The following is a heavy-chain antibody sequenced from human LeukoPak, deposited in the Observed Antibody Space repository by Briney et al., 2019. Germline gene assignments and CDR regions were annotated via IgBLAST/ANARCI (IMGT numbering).Heavy chain of an antibody. CDR1: GYSISSGYY. V-gene: IGHV4-38-2*01. J-gene: IGHJ6*03. CDR2: IYHSGST. D-gene: IGHD1-26*01. Sequence: SETLFLTCAVSGYSISSGYYWGWIRQPPGKGLEWIGSIYHSGSTFYNPSLMSRVTISVDTSKNQFSLKLSSVTAADTAVYYCAGYSGSYYRYYYYMDVWGKGTTVTVSS. CDR3: AGYSGSYYRYYYYMDV.